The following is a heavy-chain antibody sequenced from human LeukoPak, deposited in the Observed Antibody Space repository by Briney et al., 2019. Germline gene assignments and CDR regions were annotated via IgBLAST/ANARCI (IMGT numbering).Heavy chain of an antibody. Sequence: ASVKVSCKASGGTFSSYTISWVRQAPGQGLEWMGRITPILGIANYAQKFQGRVTITADKSTSTAYMELSSLRSEDTAVYYCARDHVYSSSGPLDYWGQGTLVTVSS. J-gene: IGHJ4*02. D-gene: IGHD6-6*01. CDR1: GGTFSSYT. V-gene: IGHV1-69*04. CDR2: ITPILGIA. CDR3: ARDHVYSSSGPLDY.